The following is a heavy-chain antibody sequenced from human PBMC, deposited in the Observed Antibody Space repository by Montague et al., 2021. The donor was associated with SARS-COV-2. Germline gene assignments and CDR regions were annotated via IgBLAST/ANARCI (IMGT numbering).Heavy chain of an antibody. D-gene: IGHD5-24*01. J-gene: IGHJ4*02. CDR2: IYYSGST. V-gene: IGHV4-59*13. CDR3: ARGDVEIDTIKSGGPFYHFDY. Sequence: SETLSLTCTVSGGSISSYYWSWIRQPPGKGLEWIGYIYYSGSTNYNPSLKSPVTISVDTSKNQFSLKLSSVTAADTAVYYCARGDVEIDTIKSGGPFYHFDYWGQGTLVTVSS. CDR1: GGSISSYY.